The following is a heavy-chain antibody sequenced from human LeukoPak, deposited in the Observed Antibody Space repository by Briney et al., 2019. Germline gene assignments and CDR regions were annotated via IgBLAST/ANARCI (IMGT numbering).Heavy chain of an antibody. V-gene: IGHV4-59*08. CDR1: GDSIGSYY. J-gene: IGHJ5*02. Sequence: PSETLSLTCTVSGDSIGSYYWSWIRQPPGKGLEWIGYIYYSGSTNYNPSLKSRVTISVDTSKNQFSLKLTSVTAADTAVYYCARLLVDSYVYWFDPWGQGTLVTVSS. D-gene: IGHD2-8*02. CDR3: ARLLVDSYVYWFDP. CDR2: IYYSGST.